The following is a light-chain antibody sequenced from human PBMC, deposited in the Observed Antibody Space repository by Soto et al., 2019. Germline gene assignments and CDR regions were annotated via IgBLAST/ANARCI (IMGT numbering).Light chain of an antibody. Sequence: QSALTQPPSASGSPGQSVTISCTGTSSDVGGYNYVSWYQQHPGKAPKLMIYEVSKRPSGVPDRFSGSKSGNTASLTVSGLQAEDEADYYCSSYPGVFGTGTKLTVL. V-gene: IGLV2-8*01. CDR2: EVS. CDR3: SSYPGV. J-gene: IGLJ1*01. CDR1: SSDVGGYNY.